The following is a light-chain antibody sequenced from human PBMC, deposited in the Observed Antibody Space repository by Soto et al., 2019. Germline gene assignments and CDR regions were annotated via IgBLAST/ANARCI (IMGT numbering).Light chain of an antibody. J-gene: IGLJ2*01. CDR2: DVS. CDR3: CSYAGRQRI. CDR1: DSDVGTYKY. Sequence: QSALTQPRSVSGSPGQSVTISCTGTDSDVGTYKYVSWYQQYPGKAPQVMIYDVSKRFSGVPDRFSGSKSGNTASLTISGLQPEDEADYYCCSYAGRQRIFGGGTKLTVL. V-gene: IGLV2-11*01.